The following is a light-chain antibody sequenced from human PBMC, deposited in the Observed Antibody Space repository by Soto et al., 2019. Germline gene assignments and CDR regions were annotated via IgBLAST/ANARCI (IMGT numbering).Light chain of an antibody. V-gene: IGKV1-5*03. CDR1: QSISTW. J-gene: IGKJ1*01. CDR2: KAA. CDR3: QQYNSYSLA. Sequence: DIQMTQSPSTLSASVGDRVTITCRASQSISTWLAWYQQRAGKAPKLLIYKAANLESGVPSRFSGSGSGTDFTLTISSLQPDDFATYYCQQYNSYSLAFGQGTKVEIK.